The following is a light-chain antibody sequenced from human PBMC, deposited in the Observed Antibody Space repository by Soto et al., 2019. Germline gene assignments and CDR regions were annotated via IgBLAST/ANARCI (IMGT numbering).Light chain of an antibody. CDR2: EVS. CDR3: SSYAGSNNVV. Sequence: QSVLTQPPSASGSPGQSVTISCTGTSSDVGGYNYVSWYQQHPSKAPKLMIYEVSKRPSGVPDRFSGSKSGNTASLTVSGLQAEDEADYYCSSYAGSNNVVFGGGTKVTVL. J-gene: IGLJ2*01. CDR1: SSDVGGYNY. V-gene: IGLV2-8*01.